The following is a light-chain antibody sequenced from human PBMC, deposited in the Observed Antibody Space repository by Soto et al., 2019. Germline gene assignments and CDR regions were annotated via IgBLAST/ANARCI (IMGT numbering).Light chain of an antibody. CDR3: LQDYNYPRT. V-gene: IGKV1-6*01. CDR1: HDIING. Sequence: LQMTQSPSTQSASVGDRVTLSCRASHDIINGLGWYQQRPGKAPKLLIYAASTLQSGVPSRFSASGSGTDFTLTISSLQPEDFATYYCLQDYNYPRTFGPGTKVDIK. CDR2: AAS. J-gene: IGKJ1*01.